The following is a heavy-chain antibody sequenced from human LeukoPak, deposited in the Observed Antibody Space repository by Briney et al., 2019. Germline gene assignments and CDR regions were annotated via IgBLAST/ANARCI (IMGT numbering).Heavy chain of an antibody. V-gene: IGHV1-18*01. D-gene: IGHD2-15*01. Sequence: GASVKVSCTASGYTFTSYGISWVRQAPGQGLEWMGWISAYNGNTNYAQKLQGRVTMTTDTSTSTAYMELRSLRSDDTAVYYCARFSGGSCFYGMDVWGQGTTVTVSS. CDR1: GYTFTSYG. CDR2: ISAYNGNT. CDR3: ARFSGGSCFYGMDV. J-gene: IGHJ6*02.